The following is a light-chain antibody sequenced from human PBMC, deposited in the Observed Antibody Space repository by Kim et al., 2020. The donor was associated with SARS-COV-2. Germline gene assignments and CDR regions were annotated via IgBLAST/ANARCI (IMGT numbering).Light chain of an antibody. CDR1: SSDVGGYNY. V-gene: IGLV2-14*03. CDR3: SSYTSSSTLV. CDR2: DVS. J-gene: IGLJ2*01. Sequence: QSALTQPASVSGSPGQSITISCTGTSSDVGGYNYVSWYQQHPGKAPKLMIYDVSNRPSGVSNRFSGSKSGNTASLTISGLQAEDEADYYCSSYTSSSTLVFGGGTPDRP.